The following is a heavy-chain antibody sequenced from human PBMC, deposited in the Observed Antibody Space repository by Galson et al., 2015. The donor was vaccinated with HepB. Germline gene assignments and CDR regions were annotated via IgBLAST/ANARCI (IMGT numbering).Heavy chain of an antibody. V-gene: IGHV3-73*01. D-gene: IGHD6-13*01. J-gene: IGHJ4*02. CDR3: TRLGDLSGYSSK. CDR2: IGSKAHNYAT. Sequence: SLRLSCAAPGFTFSGSAMHWVRQASGKGLEWVGRIGSKAHNYATAYVASVRGRFTIPRDDSKSTAYLQMNSLKTEDTAVYYCTRLGDLSGYSSKWGQGTLVTVSS. CDR1: GFTFSGSA.